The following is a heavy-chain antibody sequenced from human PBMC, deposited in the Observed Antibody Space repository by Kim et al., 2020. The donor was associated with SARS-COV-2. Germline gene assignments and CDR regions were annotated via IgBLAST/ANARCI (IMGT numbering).Heavy chain of an antibody. CDR2: ISWNGDNR. V-gene: IGHV3-9*01. Sequence: GGSLRLSCVASGFEFDRFAMHWVRQAPGKGLEWVAGISWNGDNRGYADSVQGRFTISRDDAKNALYLQMDSLRSDDTALYYCAKDTSIEGGVDPLYYYYGMDVWGRGTAVTVSS. CDR3: AKDTSIEGGVDPLYYYYGMDV. CDR1: GFEFDRFA. D-gene: IGHD3-10*01. J-gene: IGHJ6*02.